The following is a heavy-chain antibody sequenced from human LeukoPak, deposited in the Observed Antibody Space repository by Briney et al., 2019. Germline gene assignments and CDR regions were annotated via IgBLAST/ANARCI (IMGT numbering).Heavy chain of an antibody. Sequence: ASVKVSCKASGYTFTSYGISWVRQAPGQGLEWMGWISAYNGNTNYAQKLQGRVTMTTDTSTSTAYMELRSLRSDDTAVYYCASQRPYCGGDCFIFDYWGQGTLVTVSS. CDR1: GYTFTSYG. CDR3: ASQRPYCGGDCFIFDY. V-gene: IGHV1-18*01. J-gene: IGHJ4*02. D-gene: IGHD2-21*02. CDR2: ISAYNGNT.